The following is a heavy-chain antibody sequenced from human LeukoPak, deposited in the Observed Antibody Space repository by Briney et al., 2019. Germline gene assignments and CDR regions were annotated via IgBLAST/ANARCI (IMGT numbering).Heavy chain of an antibody. D-gene: IGHD3-10*01. CDR3: ARHLYQLLGVTMVRGVSNWFDP. CDR2: IYYSGST. J-gene: IGHJ5*02. V-gene: IGHV4-39*01. CDR1: GGSISSSSYY. Sequence: PSETLSLTCTVSGGSISSSSYYWGWIRQPPGKGLEWIGSIYYSGSTYYNPSLKSRVTISVDTSKNQFSLKLSSVTAADTAVYYCARHLYQLLGVTMVRGVSNWFDPWGQGTLVTVSS.